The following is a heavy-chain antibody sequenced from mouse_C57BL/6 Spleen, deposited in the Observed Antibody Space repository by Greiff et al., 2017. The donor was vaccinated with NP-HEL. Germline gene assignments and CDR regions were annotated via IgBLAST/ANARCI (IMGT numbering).Heavy chain of an antibody. CDR3: ARAYGSSIFDY. V-gene: IGHV1-50*01. CDR2: IDPSDSYT. D-gene: IGHD1-1*01. Sequence: QVQLKQPGAELVKPGASVKLSCKASGYTFTSYWMQWVKQRPGQGLEWIGEIDPSDSYTNYNQKFKGKATLTVDTSSSTAYMQLSSLTSEDSAVYYCARAYGSSIFDYWGQGTTLTVSS. J-gene: IGHJ2*01. CDR1: GYTFTSYW.